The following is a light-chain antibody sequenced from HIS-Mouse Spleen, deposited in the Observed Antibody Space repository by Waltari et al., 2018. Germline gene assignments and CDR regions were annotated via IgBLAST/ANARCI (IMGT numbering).Light chain of an antibody. CDR2: AAS. J-gene: IGKJ1*01. V-gene: IGKV1-9*01. CDR3: QQLNSYPPT. CDR1: QGISSY. Sequence: DIQLTQSPSFLSASVGDRVTITCRASQGISSYLAWYQQNPGKAPKLLIYAASTLQSGVPSRCSGSGSGTEFTLTISSLQPEDFATYYCQQLNSYPPTFGQGTKVEIK.